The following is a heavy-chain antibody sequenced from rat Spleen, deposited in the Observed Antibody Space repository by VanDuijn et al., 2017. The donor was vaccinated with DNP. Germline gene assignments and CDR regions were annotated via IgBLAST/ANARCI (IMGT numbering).Heavy chain of an antibody. CDR3: TSPVPSGHYVMDA. D-gene: IGHD4-3*01. V-gene: IGHV5-31*01. Sequence: EVQLVESGGDLVQPGRSLKLSCVASGFTFNSYWMTWIRQVPGKGLEWVASTSSSGGNTYYPDSVKGRFTISRDNAKNSLYLQMDSLRSEDTATYYCTSPVPSGHYVMDAWGQGTSVTVSS. CDR1: GFTFNSYW. CDR2: TSSSGGNT. J-gene: IGHJ4*01.